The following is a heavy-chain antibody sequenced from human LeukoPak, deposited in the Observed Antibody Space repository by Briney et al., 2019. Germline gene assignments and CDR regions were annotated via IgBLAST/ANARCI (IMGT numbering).Heavy chain of an antibody. CDR1: GGTFSSYG. J-gene: IGHJ5*02. Sequence: WVKLSCKASGGTFSSYGVSWVRQAPGQRLEWLGRIIPMFDITNYAQKFQGRVTVTADKATNTAYMELSSLISEDTAVYYCARDSSAAGSGGLFDPWGQGTQVTVSS. CDR3: ARDSSAAGSGGLFDP. CDR2: IIPMFDIT. D-gene: IGHD6-13*01. V-gene: IGHV1-69*04.